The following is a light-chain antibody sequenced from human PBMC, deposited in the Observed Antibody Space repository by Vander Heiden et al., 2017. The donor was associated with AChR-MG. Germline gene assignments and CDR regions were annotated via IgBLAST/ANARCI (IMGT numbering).Light chain of an antibody. CDR2: DVS. CDR1: SSDVGAYNY. J-gene: IGLJ3*02. Sequence: QSALTQPASVSGSPGQSITISCTGTSSDVGAYNYVPWYQQHPDKAPKLMLYDVSFRPSGVSNRFSGSKSANTASLTISGLQAEDEAHYYCSSYTSNNTWVFGGGTKLTVL. V-gene: IGLV2-14*01. CDR3: SSYTSNNTWV.